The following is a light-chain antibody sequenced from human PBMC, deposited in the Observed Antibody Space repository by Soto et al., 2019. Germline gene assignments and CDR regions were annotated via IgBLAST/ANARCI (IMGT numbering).Light chain of an antibody. V-gene: IGKV3-15*01. CDR3: QQYEKWPLT. Sequence: EIVMTQSPATLSVSQGERATLSCRASQSVSSNLAWYQQKPGQAPRLLMYGASTRATGIPARFSGGGSGTEFTLTISSLQSEDFGVYYCQQYEKWPLTFGGGTKVEIK. CDR2: GAS. CDR1: QSVSSN. J-gene: IGKJ4*01.